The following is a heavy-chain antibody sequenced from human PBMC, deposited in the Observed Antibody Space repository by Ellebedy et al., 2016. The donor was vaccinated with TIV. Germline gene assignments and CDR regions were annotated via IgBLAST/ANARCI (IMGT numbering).Heavy chain of an antibody. CDR1: GFTFSSYA. Sequence: GGSLRLXXAASGFTFSSYAMSWVRQAPGKGLEWVAVISYDGSNKYYADSVKGRFTISRDNSKNTLYLQMNSLRAEDTAVYYCARDGDQWLVSPHLDYWGQGTLVTVSS. J-gene: IGHJ4*02. CDR3: ARDGDQWLVSPHLDY. CDR2: ISYDGSNK. V-gene: IGHV3-30-3*01. D-gene: IGHD6-19*01.